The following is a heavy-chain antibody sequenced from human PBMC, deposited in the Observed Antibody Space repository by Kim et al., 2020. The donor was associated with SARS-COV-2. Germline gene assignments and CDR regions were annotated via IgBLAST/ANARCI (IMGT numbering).Heavy chain of an antibody. Sequence: GGSLRLSCAASGFPFSNVWMSWVRQAPGRGLEWVGRIKSKTDGEATDYAAPGKGRFTMSRADSKNPLHLQMNSLETEDTGVYYCTTLISAAGRGYWGQGTLVTVSS. CDR2: IKSKTDGEAT. D-gene: IGHD6-13*01. J-gene: IGHJ4*02. CDR3: TTLISAAGRGY. V-gene: IGHV3-15*01. CDR1: GFPFSNVW.